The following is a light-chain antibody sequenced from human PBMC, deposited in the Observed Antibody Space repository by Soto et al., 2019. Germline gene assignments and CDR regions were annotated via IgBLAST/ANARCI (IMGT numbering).Light chain of an antibody. CDR3: LQDYDYPRT. Sequence: AIQVTQSPSSLSAFVGDRVTITCRASQDIKNELGWYQLKPGKAPELLIYAASTLQSGVPSRFSGSGSGTDFTLTISRLQPADSATYFCLQDYDYPRTFGQGTKVDI. CDR2: AAS. V-gene: IGKV1-6*01. CDR1: QDIKNE. J-gene: IGKJ1*01.